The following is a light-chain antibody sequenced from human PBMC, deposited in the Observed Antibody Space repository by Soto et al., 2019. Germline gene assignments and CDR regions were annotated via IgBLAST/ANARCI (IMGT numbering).Light chain of an antibody. V-gene: IGKV3-20*01. CDR3: QQYSSSPAT. Sequence: EIVLTQSPGTLSLSPGERATLSCRASQSVRSSHLAWYQQKPGQAPRLLIYGASSRATGIPDRFSGSGSGTDFSLTISSLEPEDFAVYSCQQYSSSPATFGQGTKVEI. CDR1: QSVRSSH. J-gene: IGKJ1*01. CDR2: GAS.